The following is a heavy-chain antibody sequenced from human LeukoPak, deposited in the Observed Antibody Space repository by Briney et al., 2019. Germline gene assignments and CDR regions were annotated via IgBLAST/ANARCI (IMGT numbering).Heavy chain of an antibody. CDR1: GFTFSSYS. CDR3: ARFSKGSGYSPFDY. D-gene: IGHD3-22*01. Sequence: PGGSLRLSCAASGFTFSSYSMNWVRQAPGKGLEWVSSISSSSSYIYYADSVKGRFTISRDNAKNSLYLQMNSLRAEDTAVYYCARFSKGSGYSPFDYWGQGTLVTVSS. CDR2: ISSSSSYI. J-gene: IGHJ4*02. V-gene: IGHV3-21*01.